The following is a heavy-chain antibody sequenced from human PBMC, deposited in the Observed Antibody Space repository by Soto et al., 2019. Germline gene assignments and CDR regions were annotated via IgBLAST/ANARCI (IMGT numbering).Heavy chain of an antibody. CDR3: ARDLVVPSRSDAFDI. V-gene: IGHV3-30-3*01. CDR2: ISYDGSNT. Sequence: QVQLVESGGGVVQPGRSLRLSCAASGFTFSSYAMHWVRQAPGKGLEWVAVISYDGSNTYYADSVKGRFTISRDNSKNTLYLPMNSLTAEDTAVYYCARDLVVPSRSDAFDIWGQGTMVTVSS. CDR1: GFTFSSYA. J-gene: IGHJ3*02. D-gene: IGHD3-22*01.